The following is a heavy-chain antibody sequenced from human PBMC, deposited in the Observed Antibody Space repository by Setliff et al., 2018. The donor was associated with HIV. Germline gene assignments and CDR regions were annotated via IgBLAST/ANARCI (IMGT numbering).Heavy chain of an antibody. D-gene: IGHD2-8*02. CDR1: GGSISSGDYY. J-gene: IGHJ6*03. Sequence: SETLSLTCTVSGGSISSGDYYWTWIRQPPGKGLEWIGYIYNSGSTYYEPSLRGRVSISVDTSKTQFSLKLSSVTAADTAVYYCARVSITYWYSIPRDYYYYMDVWGEGTTVTVSS. V-gene: IGHV4-30-4*08. CDR3: ARVSITYWYSIPRDYYYYMDV. CDR2: IYNSGST.